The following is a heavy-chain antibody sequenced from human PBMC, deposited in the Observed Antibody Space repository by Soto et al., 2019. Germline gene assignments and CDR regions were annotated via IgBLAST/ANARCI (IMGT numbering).Heavy chain of an antibody. V-gene: IGHV1-69*13. J-gene: IGHJ4*02. CDR1: GYTFSSYA. CDR2: IIPIFGTA. CDR3: ARDLFGTTLAARPYYFDY. D-gene: IGHD6-6*01. Sequence: GASVKVSCKALGYTFSSYAISWVRQAPGQGLEWMGGIIPIFGTANYAQKFQGRVTITADESTSTAYMELSSLRSEDTAVYYCARDLFGTTLAARPYYFDYWGQGTLVTVSS.